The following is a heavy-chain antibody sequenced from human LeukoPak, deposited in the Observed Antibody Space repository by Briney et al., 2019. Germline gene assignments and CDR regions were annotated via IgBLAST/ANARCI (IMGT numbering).Heavy chain of an antibody. Sequence: SQTLSLTRAISGDSVSSKSAAWNWIRQSPSRGLEWLGRTYYRSKWYNDYAVSVKSRITINPDTSKNQLSLQLNSVTPEDTAVYYCAREEGYSSYWYFDLWGRGTLVTVSS. J-gene: IGHJ2*01. V-gene: IGHV6-1*01. CDR2: TYYRSKWYN. D-gene: IGHD4-11*01. CDR1: GDSVSSKSAA. CDR3: AREEGYSSYWYFDL.